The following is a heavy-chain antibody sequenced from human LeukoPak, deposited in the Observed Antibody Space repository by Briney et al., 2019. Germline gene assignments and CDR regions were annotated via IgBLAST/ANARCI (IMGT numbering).Heavy chain of an antibody. J-gene: IGHJ5*02. CDR2: IYYSGST. CDR1: GGSISSSSYY. CDR3: ARQTTVTVFYSWFDP. D-gene: IGHD4-17*01. V-gene: IGHV4-39*01. Sequence: SETLSLTCTVSGGSISSSSYYWGWIRQPPRKGLEWIGSIYYSGSTYYNPSLKSRVTISVDTSKNQFSLKLSSVTAADTAVYYCARQTTVTVFYSWFDPWGQGTLVTVSS.